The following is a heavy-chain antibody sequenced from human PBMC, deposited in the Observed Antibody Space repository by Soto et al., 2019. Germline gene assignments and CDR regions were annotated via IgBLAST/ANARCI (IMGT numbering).Heavy chain of an antibody. CDR3: ARVVRRITMVRGGPRTELFDY. CDR1: GGSISSSNW. CDR2: IYHSGST. Sequence: PSETLSLTCAVSGGSISSSNWWSWVRQPPGKGLEWIGEIYHSGSTNYNPSLKSRVTISVDKSKNQFSLKLSSVTAADTAVYYCARVVRRITMVRGGPRTELFDYWGQGTLVTVSS. V-gene: IGHV4-4*02. J-gene: IGHJ4*02. D-gene: IGHD3-10*01.